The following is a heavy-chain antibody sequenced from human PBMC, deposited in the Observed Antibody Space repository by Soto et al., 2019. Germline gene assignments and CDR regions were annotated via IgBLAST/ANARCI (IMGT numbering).Heavy chain of an antibody. D-gene: IGHD6-19*01. CDR3: ASLRGIAVHVLSSGY. Sequence: QVQLQESGPGLVKPSGTLSLTCAVSGGSISSSNWWRWVRQPPGKGLEWIGEIYHSGGTNYNPSLKSRVTISVDKSKNQFSLKLSAVTAADTAVYYCASLRGIAVHVLSSGYWGQGTLVTVSS. V-gene: IGHV4-4*02. CDR2: IYHSGGT. CDR1: GGSISSSNW. J-gene: IGHJ4*02.